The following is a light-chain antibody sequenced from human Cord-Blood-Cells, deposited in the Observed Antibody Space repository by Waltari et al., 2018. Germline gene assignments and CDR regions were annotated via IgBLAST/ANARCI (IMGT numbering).Light chain of an antibody. Sequence: QSALPQPPSVSGSLGQSITTPCPGTGSDVGGFNFVPWYQQHPGKAPKLMIYDVSNRPPGVSNRFSGSKSGNTASLTISGLQAEDEADYYCSSYTSSSTVVFGGGTKLTVL. J-gene: IGLJ2*01. V-gene: IGLV2-14*01. CDR1: GSDVGGFNF. CDR3: SSYTSSSTVV. CDR2: DVS.